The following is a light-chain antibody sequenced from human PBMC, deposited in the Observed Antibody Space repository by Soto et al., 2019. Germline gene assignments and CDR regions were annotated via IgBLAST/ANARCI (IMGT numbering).Light chain of an antibody. CDR2: DAS. J-gene: IGKJ4*01. CDR1: QSVSSY. CDR3: QQRSNWLT. V-gene: IGKV3-11*01. Sequence: EIGMTQSPATLSLSPEERATLSCRASQSVSSYLAWYQQKPGQAPRLLIYDASNRATGIPARFSGSGSGTDFTLTISSLEPEDFAVYYCQQRSNWLTFGGGTKVEIK.